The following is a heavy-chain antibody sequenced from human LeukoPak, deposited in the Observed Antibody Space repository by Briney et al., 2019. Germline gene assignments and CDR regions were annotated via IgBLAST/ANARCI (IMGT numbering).Heavy chain of an antibody. CDR2: IYYSGST. CDR3: ARDLIEEYYFDY. CDR1: GGSISSGGYY. D-gene: IGHD2-8*01. J-gene: IGHJ4*02. Sequence: SQTLSLTCTVSGGSISSGGYYWSWIRQHPGKGLEWIGYIYYSGSTYYNPSLKSRVTISVDTSKNQFSLKLSSVTAADTAVYYCARDLIEEYYFDYWGQGTLVTVSS. V-gene: IGHV4-31*03.